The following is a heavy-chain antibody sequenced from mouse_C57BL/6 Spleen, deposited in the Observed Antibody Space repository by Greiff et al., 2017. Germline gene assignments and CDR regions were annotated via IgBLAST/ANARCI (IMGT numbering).Heavy chain of an antibody. J-gene: IGHJ1*03. CDR1: GFNIKDYY. D-gene: IGHD1-1*01. Sequence: VHVKQSGAELVRPGASVKLSCTASGFNIKDYYMHWVKQRPEQGLEWIGRIDPEDGETEYAPKFQGKATMTADTSSNTAYLQLSSLTSEDTAVYYCTFYYGSSYGYFDVWGTGTTVTVSS. V-gene: IGHV14-1*01. CDR3: TFYYGSSYGYFDV. CDR2: IDPEDGET.